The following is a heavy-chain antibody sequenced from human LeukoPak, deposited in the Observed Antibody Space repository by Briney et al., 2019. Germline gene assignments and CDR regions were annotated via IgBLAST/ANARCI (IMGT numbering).Heavy chain of an antibody. Sequence: GASVKVSCKASGYTFTDHYMHWVRQAPGQGLEWMGWINPNSGGTIYAQKFQGRVTMTRDTSISTAFMELSRLRSDDTAAYYCARDGGYFDYWGRGTLVTVSS. CDR3: ARDGGYFDY. CDR1: GYTFTDHY. V-gene: IGHV1-2*02. J-gene: IGHJ4*02. CDR2: INPNSGGT.